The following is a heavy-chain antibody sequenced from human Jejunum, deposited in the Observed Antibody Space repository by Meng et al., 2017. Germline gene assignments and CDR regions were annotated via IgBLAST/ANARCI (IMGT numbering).Heavy chain of an antibody. V-gene: IGHV6-1*01. Sequence: QVQLQQSGPGLGKPSQNLSLTCSIPGDSVSSNSAAWNWIRQSPSRGLEWLGRTYYRSKWYNQYAVHVRSRITINPDTSKNQFSLHLDSVTPEDTAVYYCASWRYDHWGQGTLVTVSS. CDR1: GDSVSSNSAA. D-gene: IGHD1-1*01. CDR2: TYYRSKWYN. J-gene: IGHJ4*02. CDR3: ASWRYDH.